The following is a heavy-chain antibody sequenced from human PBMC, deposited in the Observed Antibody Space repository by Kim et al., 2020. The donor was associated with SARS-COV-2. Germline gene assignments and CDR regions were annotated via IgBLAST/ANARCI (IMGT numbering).Heavy chain of an antibody. Sequence: GGSLRLSCAASGFTFSSYEMNWVRQAPGKGLEWVSYISSSGSTIYYADSVKGRFTISRDNAKNSLYLQMNSLRAEDTAVYYCSRVSRVDTAMVLDYYYYYGMDVWGQGTTVTVSS. V-gene: IGHV3-48*03. D-gene: IGHD5-18*01. CDR3: SRVSRVDTAMVLDYYYYYGMDV. CDR2: ISSSGSTI. CDR1: GFTFSSYE. J-gene: IGHJ6*02.